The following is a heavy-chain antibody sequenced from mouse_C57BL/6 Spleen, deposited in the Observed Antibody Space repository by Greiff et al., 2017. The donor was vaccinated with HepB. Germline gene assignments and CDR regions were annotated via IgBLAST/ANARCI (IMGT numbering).Heavy chain of an antibody. D-gene: IGHD1-1*01. CDR2: IYPGSGNT. V-gene: IGHV1-76*01. CDR3: ARGGIYYYGSSYVRYAMDY. Sequence: QVQLQQSGAELVRPGASVKLSCKASGYTFTDYYINWVKQRPGQGLEWIARIYPGSGNTYYNEKFKGKATLTAEKSSSTAYMQLSSLTSEDSAVYFCARGGIYYYGSSYVRYAMDYWGQGTSVTVSS. CDR1: GYTFTDYY. J-gene: IGHJ4*01.